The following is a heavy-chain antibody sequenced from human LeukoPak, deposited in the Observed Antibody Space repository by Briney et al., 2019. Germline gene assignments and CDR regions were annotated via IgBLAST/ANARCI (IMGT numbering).Heavy chain of an antibody. J-gene: IGHJ4*02. V-gene: IGHV3-23*01. CDR2: VSGGGGTT. Sequence: GGSLRLSCAASGFTFSSYAMSWVRQAPGKGLEWVSSVSGGGGTTHHADSVKGRFTISRDNYRSTLYLQMNSLGAGDTAVYYCARDGWNVFFDYWGQGALVSVSS. CDR3: ARDGWNVFFDY. D-gene: IGHD1-1*01. CDR1: GFTFSSYA.